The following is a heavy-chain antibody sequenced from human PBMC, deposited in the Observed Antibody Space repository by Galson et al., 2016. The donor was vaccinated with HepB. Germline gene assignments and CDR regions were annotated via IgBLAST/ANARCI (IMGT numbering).Heavy chain of an antibody. CDR3: AKDGRIYGSSASCHDHFHY. D-gene: IGHD2-2*01. J-gene: IGHJ4*02. V-gene: IGHV3-23*01. CDR2: IRGSGGGI. Sequence: SLRLSCAASGFTFSTYAMSWVRQAPGKGLEWVSGIRGSGGGIDYADSVKGRFTISRDNSKKTLYLQLNSLRAEDTAVYYCAKDGRIYGSSASCHDHFHYWGQGTLVTVSS. CDR1: GFTFSTYA.